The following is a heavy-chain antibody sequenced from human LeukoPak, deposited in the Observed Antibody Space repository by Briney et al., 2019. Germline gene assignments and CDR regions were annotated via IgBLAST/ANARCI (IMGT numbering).Heavy chain of an antibody. CDR1: GGSISSSSYY. CDR3: ARVLGKHYYFDY. D-gene: IGHD1-14*01. J-gene: IGHJ4*02. V-gene: IGHV4-39*01. CDR2: IYYNGST. Sequence: PSETLSLTCTVSGGSISSSSYYWGWIRQPPGKGLEWIGSIYYNGSTYYNPSLKSRVTISVDTSKNQFSLKLSSVTAADTAVYYCARVLGKHYYFDYWGQGTLVTVSS.